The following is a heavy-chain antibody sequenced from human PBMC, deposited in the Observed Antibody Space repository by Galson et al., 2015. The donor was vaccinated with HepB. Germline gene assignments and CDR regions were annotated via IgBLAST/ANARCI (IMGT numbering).Heavy chain of an antibody. J-gene: IGHJ4*02. V-gene: IGHV3-30*18. CDR2: ISHDGSDK. Sequence: SLRLSCAASGFSFSSYGMHWVRQAPGKGLEWATLISHDGSDKYYADSVKGRFTISRDNSKNTLYLQMNSLRAEDTAVYYCTKGDYWGQGTLVTVSS. CDR1: GFSFSSYG. CDR3: TKGDY.